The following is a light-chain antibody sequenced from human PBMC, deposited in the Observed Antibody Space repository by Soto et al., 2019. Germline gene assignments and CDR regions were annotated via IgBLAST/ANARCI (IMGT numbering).Light chain of an antibody. V-gene: IGKV3-15*01. CDR3: QQYNNWPLT. J-gene: IGKJ4*01. CDR1: QSVSTN. Sequence: MVMTQSPSTLSVSPGERLTLSWRASQSVSTNVAWYKQKPGQAPRVLIYGASTRATDVPARFSGSGSGTEFTLTISSLKSEDFEVYYCQQYNNWPLTFGGGTKVDIK. CDR2: GAS.